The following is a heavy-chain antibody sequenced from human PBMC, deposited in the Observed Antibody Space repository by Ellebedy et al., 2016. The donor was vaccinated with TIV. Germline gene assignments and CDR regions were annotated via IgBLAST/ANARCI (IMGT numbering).Heavy chain of an antibody. CDR2: ISASAGDT. V-gene: IGHV3-23*01. CDR1: GFTFRTYA. D-gene: IGHD4-17*01. Sequence: GGSLRLSXAASGFTFRTYAMTWVRQAPGKGLEWVSGISASAGDTYYADSVKGRFTISRDNANNSLFLQMDSLRVEDTAVYYCARENGDYRGYSDFWGQGTLVTVSS. J-gene: IGHJ4*02. CDR3: ARENGDYRGYSDF.